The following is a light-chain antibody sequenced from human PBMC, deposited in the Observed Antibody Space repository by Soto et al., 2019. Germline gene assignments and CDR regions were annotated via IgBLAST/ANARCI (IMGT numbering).Light chain of an antibody. V-gene: IGKV3-20*01. Sequence: VLTQSPGNLSLSPGERATLSCRASQSVSSTHLAWYQQKPGQAPRLLIYAASSRATGIPDRFSGSGSGTDFTLTISRLEPEDFAVYYFQLYGSSPTLGQRTKV. CDR1: QSVSSTH. CDR3: QLYGSSPT. J-gene: IGKJ1*01. CDR2: AAS.